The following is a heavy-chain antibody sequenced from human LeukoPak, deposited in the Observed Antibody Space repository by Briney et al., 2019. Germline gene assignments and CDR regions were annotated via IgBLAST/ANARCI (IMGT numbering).Heavy chain of an antibody. CDR1: GFTSSRYE. V-gene: IGHV3-48*03. D-gene: IGHD4-17*01. J-gene: IGHJ3*02. Sequence: SQRLSCVASGFTSSRYEMNWKSQDPGKRLDCVSYISRRRNTIYHADSVKGRFTLSRDNAKKSLYLEMKSLRAEDTAVYYCARERETTVTYDAFDIWGLGTMVTVSS. CDR2: ISRRRNTI. CDR3: ARERETTVTYDAFDI.